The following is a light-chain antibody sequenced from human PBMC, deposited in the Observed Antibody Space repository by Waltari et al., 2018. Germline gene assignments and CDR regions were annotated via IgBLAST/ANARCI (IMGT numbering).Light chain of an antibody. CDR3: QQYNNWPPLT. CDR1: QSVSSN. J-gene: IGKJ4*01. CDR2: GAS. Sequence: EIVMTQSPATLSVSPGERAPLSCRASQSVSSNLAWYQQKPGQAPRLLIYGASTRATGIPARFSGSGSGTEFTLTISSLQSEDFAVYYCQQYNNWPPLTVGGGTKVEIK. V-gene: IGKV3-15*01.